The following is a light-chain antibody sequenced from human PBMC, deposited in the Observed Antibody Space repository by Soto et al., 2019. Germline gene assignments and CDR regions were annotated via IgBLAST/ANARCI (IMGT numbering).Light chain of an antibody. J-gene: IGLJ1*01. CDR3: AAWDDSLSGYV. CDR1: SSNIGSNY. Sequence: QYVLNQPTSAFGTPGPRVTISSSGSSSNIGSNYVYWYQQLPGTAPKLLIYSNNQRPSGVPDRFSGSKSGTSASLAISGLRSEDEADYYCAAWDDSLSGYVFGTGTKVTVL. V-gene: IGLV1-47*02. CDR2: SNN.